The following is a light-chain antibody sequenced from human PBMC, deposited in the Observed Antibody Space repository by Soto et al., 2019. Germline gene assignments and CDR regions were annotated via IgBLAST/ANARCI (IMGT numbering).Light chain of an antibody. CDR1: QTVHNNY. CDR3: QQYGSSPLT. Sequence: ELVLTQSPGTLSLSPGERATVSCRASQTVHNNYLAWYQQIPGQAPRLLISGASGRATGTPDRFSGSASGTDFTLTISRLELEDFAVYYCQQYGSSPLTFGGGTKVDIK. CDR2: GAS. V-gene: IGKV3-20*01. J-gene: IGKJ4*01.